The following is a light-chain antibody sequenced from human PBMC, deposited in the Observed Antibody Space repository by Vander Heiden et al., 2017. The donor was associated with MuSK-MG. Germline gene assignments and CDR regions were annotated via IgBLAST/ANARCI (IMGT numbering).Light chain of an antibody. J-gene: IGKJ1*01. CDR3: QQLNNYPIS. Sequence: IQLTQSPSSLSASVGDRVTITCRASQGIDRYLAWYQQKPGKPPKLLIYAASTLHSGVPSRFSGSGSGTDFTLTISSLQPEDFATYYCQQLNNYPISFGQGTKVEVK. CDR2: AAS. V-gene: IGKV1-9*01. CDR1: QGIDRY.